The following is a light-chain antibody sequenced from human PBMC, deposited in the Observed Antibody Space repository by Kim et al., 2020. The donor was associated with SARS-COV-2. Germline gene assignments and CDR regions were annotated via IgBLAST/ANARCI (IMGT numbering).Light chain of an antibody. CDR2: RNN. CDR1: SNNVGNQG. CDR3: STWDSSLNEWV. Sequence: QTATLTCTGNSNNVGNQGAAWLQQHQGHPPKLLSYRNNNRPSGISERLSASRSGNTASLTITGLQPEDEADYYCSTWDSSLNEWVFGGGTKLTVL. J-gene: IGLJ3*02. V-gene: IGLV10-54*01.